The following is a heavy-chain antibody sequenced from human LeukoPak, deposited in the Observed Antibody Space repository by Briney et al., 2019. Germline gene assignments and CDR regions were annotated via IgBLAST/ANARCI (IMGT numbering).Heavy chain of an antibody. V-gene: IGHV4-30-4*01. CDR2: IYHSGST. CDR3: ARGPDSSGYYYFDY. Sequence: PSETLSLTCTVSGGSISSGDYYWSWIRQPPGKGLEWIGYIYHSGSTHFNPSLKSRVTISVDTSKNQFSLKPSSVTAADTAVYFCARGPDSSGYYYFDYWGQGTLVTVSS. J-gene: IGHJ4*02. D-gene: IGHD3-22*01. CDR1: GGSISSGDYY.